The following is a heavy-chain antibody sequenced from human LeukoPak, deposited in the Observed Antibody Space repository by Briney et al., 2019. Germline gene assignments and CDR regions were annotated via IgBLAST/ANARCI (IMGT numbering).Heavy chain of an antibody. D-gene: IGHD6-19*01. CDR1: GFTFSSYD. V-gene: IGHV3-33*01. Sequence: GGYLRLPCAASGFTFSSYDIHWVRQAPGKGMEWEAVIWYDGSNKYYADSVKGRFTISRDNSKNTLYLQMNSLRAEDTAVYYCARTSYLYSSGWYTSEYFVYWGQGTLVTVSS. J-gene: IGHJ4*02. CDR2: IWYDGSNK. CDR3: ARTSYLYSSGWYTSEYFVY.